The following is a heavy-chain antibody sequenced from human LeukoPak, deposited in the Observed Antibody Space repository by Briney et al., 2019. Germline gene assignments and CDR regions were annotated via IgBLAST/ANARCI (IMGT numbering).Heavy chain of an antibody. CDR3: ARDGRIWFGELFFDY. D-gene: IGHD3-10*01. CDR2: ISYDGGNK. Sequence: GGSLRLSCAASGFTFSSYAMHWVRQAPGKGLEWVAVISYDGGNKYYADSVKGRFTISRDNSKNTLYLQMNSLRAEDTAVYYCARDGRIWFGELFFDYWGQGTLVTVSS. J-gene: IGHJ4*02. V-gene: IGHV3-30-3*01. CDR1: GFTFSSYA.